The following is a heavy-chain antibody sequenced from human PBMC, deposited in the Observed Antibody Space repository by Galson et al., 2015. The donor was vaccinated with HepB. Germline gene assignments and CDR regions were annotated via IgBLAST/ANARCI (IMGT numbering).Heavy chain of an antibody. Sequence: SLRLSCAASGFTFSSYSMNWVRQAPGRGLEWVSSISSSSSYIYYADSVKGRFTISRDNSKNTLYLQMNSLRAEDTAVYYCAKEPLRIARNWFDPWGQGTLVTVSS. D-gene: IGHD5-12*01. V-gene: IGHV3-21*04. CDR3: AKEPLRIARNWFDP. CDR2: ISSSSSYI. CDR1: GFTFSSYS. J-gene: IGHJ5*02.